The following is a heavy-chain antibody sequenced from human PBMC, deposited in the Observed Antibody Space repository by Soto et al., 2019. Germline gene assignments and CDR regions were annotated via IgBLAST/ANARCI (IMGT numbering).Heavy chain of an antibody. V-gene: IGHV1-18*01. CDR1: GYTFTSYG. CDR2: ISAYNGNT. D-gene: IGHD2-15*01. CDR3: AREGCSGGSCYSFPEYFQH. Sequence: ASVKVSCKASGYTFTSYGISWVRQAPGQGLEGMGWISAYNGNTNYAQKLQGRVTMTTDTSTSTAYVELRSLRSDDTAVYYCAREGCSGGSCYSFPEYFQHWGQGTLVTVSS. J-gene: IGHJ1*01.